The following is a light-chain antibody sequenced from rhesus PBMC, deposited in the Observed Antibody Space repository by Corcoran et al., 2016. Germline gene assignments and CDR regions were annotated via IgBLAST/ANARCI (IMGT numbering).Light chain of an antibody. Sequence: QPVLTQPSSASASLGASVTLTCTLSRGYCTYAVDWHQQRPGMGPQFVMRVGTGGIVGSKGDGIPDRFSGSGSGLNRDLTIKNIQEEDESDYHGGADHGTGSSFVYVFGSGTKLTVL. CDR1: RGYCTYA. J-gene: IGLJ6*01. CDR2: VGTGGIVG. CDR3: GADHGTGSSFVYV. V-gene: IGLV9-84*01.